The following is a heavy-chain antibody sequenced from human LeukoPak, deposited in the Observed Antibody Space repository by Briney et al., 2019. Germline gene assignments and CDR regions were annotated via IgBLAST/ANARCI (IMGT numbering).Heavy chain of an antibody. D-gene: IGHD6-13*01. J-gene: IGHJ6*02. CDR3: ARGLIAAAGTGYYYYHGMDA. Sequence: GGSLRLSCAASGFTFSDYYMSWIRQAPGKGLEWVANIKKDGSEKYYVDSVKGRFTISRDNAKNSLYLQMNSLRAEDTAVYYCARGLIAAAGTGYYYYHGMDAWGQGTTVTVSS. CDR1: GFTFSDYY. V-gene: IGHV3-7*04. CDR2: IKKDGSEK.